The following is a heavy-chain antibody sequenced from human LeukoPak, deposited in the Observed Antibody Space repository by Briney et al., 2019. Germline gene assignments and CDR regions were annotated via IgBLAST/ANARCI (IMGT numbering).Heavy chain of an antibody. J-gene: IGHJ3*01. CDR2: MNGDGSQI. Sequence: GGSLRLSCAASGFTFSGHWMSWVRQAPAKGLEWVAHMNGDGSQIYYMDFVKGRFTISRDNAKNSLYLQMNGLRAEDTAVYYCVAWGNSGNSWGQGTRVIVSS. CDR3: VAWGNSGNS. V-gene: IGHV3-7*01. CDR1: GFTFSGHW. D-gene: IGHD1-26*01.